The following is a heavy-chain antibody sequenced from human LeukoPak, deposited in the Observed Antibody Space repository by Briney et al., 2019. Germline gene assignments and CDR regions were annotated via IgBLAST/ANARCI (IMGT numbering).Heavy chain of an antibody. CDR1: GYTFTGFY. V-gene: IGHV1-2*06. J-gene: IGHJ4*02. CDR3: ARNIAAAGTVFGY. CDR2: INPNSGGT. Sequence: ASVKVSCKASGYTFTGFYMHWVRQAPGQGLEWMGRINPNSGGTNYAQKFQGRVTMTRDTSISTAYMELSSLRSEDTAVYYCARNIAAAGTVFGYWGQGTLVTVSS. D-gene: IGHD6-13*01.